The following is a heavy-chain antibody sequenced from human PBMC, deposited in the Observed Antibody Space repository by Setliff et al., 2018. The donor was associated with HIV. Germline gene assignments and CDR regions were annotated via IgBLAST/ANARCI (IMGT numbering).Heavy chain of an antibody. D-gene: IGHD3-3*01. CDR2: IYSSGNT. CDR1: GGSISPYS. J-gene: IGHJ5*02. V-gene: IGHV4-4*09. CDR3: ARQGGYLSPLGA. Sequence: SETLSLTCTVSGGSISPYSLAWIRQSPGKGLEWIGYIYSSGNTNYNPSLKSRVTMSMDTSKNTFSLKLKSVTAADTAIYYCARQGGYLSPLGAWGPGTLVTVSS.